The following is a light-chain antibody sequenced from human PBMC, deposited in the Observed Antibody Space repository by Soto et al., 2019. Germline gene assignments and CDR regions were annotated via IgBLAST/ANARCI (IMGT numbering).Light chain of an antibody. CDR3: CSYAGNSLWV. CDR1: SSDVGGYNY. V-gene: IGLV2-11*01. CDR2: DVS. J-gene: IGLJ3*02. Sequence: QSALTQPRSVSGSPGQSVTISCTGTSSDVGGYNYVSWYQQHPGKAPKLVIYDVSKRPSGVPDRFSGSKSGNTASLTISGLQAEAEADYYCCSYAGNSLWVFGGGTKLTVL.